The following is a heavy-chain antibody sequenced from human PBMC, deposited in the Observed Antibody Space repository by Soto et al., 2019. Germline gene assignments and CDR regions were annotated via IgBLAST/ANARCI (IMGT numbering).Heavy chain of an antibody. CDR2: IYYSGST. J-gene: IGHJ6*02. Sequence: LTCTVSGGSISSYYWSWIRQPPGKGLEWIGYIYYSGSTNYNPSLKSRVTISVDTSKNQFSLKLSSVTAADTAVYYCARVSAADNYYDYGMDVWGQGTTVTVSS. D-gene: IGHD6-13*01. CDR1: GGSISSYY. CDR3: ARVSAADNYYDYGMDV. V-gene: IGHV4-59*01.